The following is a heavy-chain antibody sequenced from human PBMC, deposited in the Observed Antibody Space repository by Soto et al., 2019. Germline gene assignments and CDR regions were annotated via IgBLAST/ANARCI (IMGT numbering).Heavy chain of an antibody. CDR1: GFTFSGSV. V-gene: IGHV3-73*01. CDR3: TRHGSYCSGGNCYSDY. CDR2: IRSKANSYAT. J-gene: IGHJ4*02. D-gene: IGHD2-15*01. Sequence: EVQLVESGGGLVQPGGSLKLSCAASGFTFSGSVMHWVRQASGKGLEWVGRIRSKANSYATTYAASVKGRFTISRDDSKNTAYLQMNSLKTDDTAVYYCTRHGSYCSGGNCYSDYWGQGTLVTVSS.